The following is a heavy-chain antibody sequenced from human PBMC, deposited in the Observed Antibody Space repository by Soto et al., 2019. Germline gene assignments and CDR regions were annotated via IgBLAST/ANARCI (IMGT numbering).Heavy chain of an antibody. Sequence: EVHLVESGGGLVQTGGSLRLSCALSESTVSRDWMNWVRQAPGKGLEWVAHTNQDGSEKYYADSVKGRFTISRDNAKKSLYLHMSSLRAGDTAVYYCSGGVGDAFWGQGTLVTVSS. CDR2: TNQDGSEK. V-gene: IGHV3-7*01. CDR3: SGGVGDAF. CDR1: ESTVSRDW. J-gene: IGHJ4*02. D-gene: IGHD1-26*01.